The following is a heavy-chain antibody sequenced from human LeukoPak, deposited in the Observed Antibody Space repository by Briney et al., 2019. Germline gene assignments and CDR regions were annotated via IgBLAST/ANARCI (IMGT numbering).Heavy chain of an antibody. V-gene: IGHV1-2*06. Sequence: ASVKVSCKAAGYTLTDYYVHWVQQAPGQGLEWMGRANPDTGGTNYAQKFQGRVTMTRDTSINTAYMELSRLTPDDTAIYYCARVGPTSYFDYWGQGTLVTVSS. J-gene: IGHJ4*02. CDR1: GYTLTDYY. CDR3: ARVGPTSYFDY. CDR2: ANPDTGGT.